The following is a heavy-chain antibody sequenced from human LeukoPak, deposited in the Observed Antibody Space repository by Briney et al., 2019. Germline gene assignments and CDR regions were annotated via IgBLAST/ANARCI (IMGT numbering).Heavy chain of an antibody. CDR3: ARDLGRWLQWGAFDI. CDR1: GGSISSYY. V-gene: IGHV4-59*01. Sequence: NPSETLSLTCTVSGGSISSYYWSWIRQPPGKGLEWIGYIYYSGSTNYNPSLKSRVTIPEDTSKNQFSLKLSSVTAADTAVYYCARDLGRWLQWGAFDIWGQGTMVTVSS. CDR2: IYYSGST. D-gene: IGHD5-24*01. J-gene: IGHJ3*02.